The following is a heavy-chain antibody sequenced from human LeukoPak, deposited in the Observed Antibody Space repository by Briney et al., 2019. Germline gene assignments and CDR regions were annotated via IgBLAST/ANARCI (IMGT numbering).Heavy chain of an antibody. CDR2: IYYTGST. CDR3: ARDPPGSGSYYDY. J-gene: IGHJ4*02. Sequence: SETLSLTCTVSGGSISSYYWSWIRQPPGKELECIGYIYYTGSTNYNPSLKSRVTISVDTSKNQFSLILSSVTAADTAVYYCARDPPGSGSYYDYWGQGTLVTVSS. V-gene: IGHV4-59*01. D-gene: IGHD3-10*01. CDR1: GGSISSYY.